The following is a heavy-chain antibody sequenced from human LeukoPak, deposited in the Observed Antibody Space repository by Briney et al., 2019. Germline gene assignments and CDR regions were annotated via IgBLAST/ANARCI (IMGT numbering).Heavy chain of an antibody. CDR2: INPKSGGT. Sequence: ASVKVCCKASGYTFTAYYLQWVRLAPGQGLEWMGWINPKSGGTEYAKRFQGRVTLTRDTSISTAYMELSRLRSDDTAVYYCARDHCSANSCYEDYYNGLDVWGQGTTVTVSS. CDR1: GYTFTAYY. V-gene: IGHV1-2*02. D-gene: IGHD2-2*01. J-gene: IGHJ6*02. CDR3: ARDHCSANSCYEDYYNGLDV.